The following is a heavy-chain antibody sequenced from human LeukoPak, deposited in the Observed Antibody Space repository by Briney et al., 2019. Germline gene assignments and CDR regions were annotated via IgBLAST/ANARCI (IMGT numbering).Heavy chain of an antibody. V-gene: IGHV3-66*01. CDR1: GFTVRDNY. CDR3: ARAVTTGYFDL. D-gene: IGHD4-11*01. J-gene: IGHJ2*01. CDR2: IYSGGNT. Sequence: GGSLRLSCAASGFTVRDNYMSWVRQAPGKGLEWVSLIYSGGNTFYPDSVRGRFTISRDDSKNTLSLQINSLRAEDTAVYYCARAVTTGYFDLWGRGTLVTVSS.